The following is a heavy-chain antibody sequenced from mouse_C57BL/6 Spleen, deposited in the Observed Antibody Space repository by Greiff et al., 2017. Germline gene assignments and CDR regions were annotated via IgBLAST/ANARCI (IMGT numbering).Heavy chain of an antibody. CDR2: INPSSGYT. CDR1: GYTFTSYT. J-gene: IGHJ4*01. D-gene: IGHD4-1*01. Sequence: QVQLQQSGAELARPGASVKMSCKASGYTFTSYTMHWVKQRPGQGLEWIGYINPSSGYTKYNQKFKDKATLTADKSSSTAYRQLSSLTSEDSAVYYCARTPLGGYAMDYWGQGTSVTVSS. CDR3: ARTPLGGYAMDY. V-gene: IGHV1-4*01.